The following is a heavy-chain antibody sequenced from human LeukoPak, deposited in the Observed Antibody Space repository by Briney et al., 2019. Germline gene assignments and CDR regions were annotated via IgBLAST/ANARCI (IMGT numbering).Heavy chain of an antibody. D-gene: IGHD3-10*01. CDR2: ISSSSSYI. Sequence: GGSLRLSCAASGFTFSSYSMNWVRQAPGKGLEWVSSISSSSSYIYYADSVKGRFTISRDNAKNSLYLQMNSLRAEDTAVYYCARVKYYYGSGSYRPLDYWGQGTLVTVSS. CDR1: GFTFSSYS. V-gene: IGHV3-21*01. CDR3: ARVKYYYGSGSYRPLDY. J-gene: IGHJ4*02.